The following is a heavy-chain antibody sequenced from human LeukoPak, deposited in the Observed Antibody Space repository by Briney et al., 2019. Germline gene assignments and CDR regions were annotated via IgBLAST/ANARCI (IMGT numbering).Heavy chain of an antibody. D-gene: IGHD3-10*01. CDR2: MYTGGTT. J-gene: IGHJ6*03. CDR1: GFTVSGTH. Sequence: GGSLRLSCAASGFTVSGTHMSWVRQAPGKGLEWVSAMYTGGTTYYADSVKGRFTISRDNSKNTVYLQMNSLRPEDTAVYYCARDPTMVRGTMDVWGKGTTVTVSS. V-gene: IGHV3-66*02. CDR3: ARDPTMVRGTMDV.